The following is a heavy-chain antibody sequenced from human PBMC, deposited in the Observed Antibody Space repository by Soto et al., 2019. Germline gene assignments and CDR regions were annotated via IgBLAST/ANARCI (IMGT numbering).Heavy chain of an antibody. CDR3: AREVGP. Sequence: QVQLVQSGAEVKKPGASVKVSCKASRGTCSSYTVRWVRQAPGQGREWMGRIIPILGIANYAHNFQGRVTVTADKSTSTAYMEMRSLRSEDTAVYYGAREVGPWGQGAMVTVSS. CDR1: RGTCSSYT. CDR2: IIPILGIA. V-gene: IGHV1-69*08. J-gene: IGHJ5*02.